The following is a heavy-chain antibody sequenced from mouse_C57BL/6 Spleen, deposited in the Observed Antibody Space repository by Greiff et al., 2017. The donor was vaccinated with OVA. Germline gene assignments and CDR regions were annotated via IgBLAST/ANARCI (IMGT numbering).Heavy chain of an antibody. CDR1: GFTFSSYG. CDR2: ISSGGSYT. J-gene: IGHJ3*01. Sequence: EVNLVESGGDLVKPGGSLKLSCAASGFTFSSYGMSWVRQTPDKRLEWVATISSGGSYTYYPDSVKGRFTISRDNAKNTLYLQMSSLKSEDTAMYYCARPLYGSSLAWFAYWGQGTLVTVSA. CDR3: ARPLYGSSLAWFAY. V-gene: IGHV5-6*01. D-gene: IGHD1-1*01.